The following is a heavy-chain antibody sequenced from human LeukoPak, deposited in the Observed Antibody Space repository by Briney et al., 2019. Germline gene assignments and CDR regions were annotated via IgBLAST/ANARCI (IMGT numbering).Heavy chain of an antibody. V-gene: IGHV4-4*07. CDR3: ARDRVAARRYYYYVMDV. D-gene: IGHD6-13*01. CDR2: XYTSGIT. J-gene: IGHJ6*02. Sequence: XYWXXXRQPAGKXXEWIGXXYTSGITNYNPSLKSRVTMSVDTSKNQFSLKLSSVTAADTAVYYCARDRVAARRYYYYVMDVWGQGTTVTVSS. CDR1: XY.